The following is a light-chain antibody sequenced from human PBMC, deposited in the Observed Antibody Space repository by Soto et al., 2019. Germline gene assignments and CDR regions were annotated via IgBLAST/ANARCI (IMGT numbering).Light chain of an antibody. J-gene: IGKJ1*01. CDR2: GVS. V-gene: IGKV3-20*01. CDR1: QSVSSN. CDR3: QDFDSPQWT. Sequence: EIVLTQSPATLSLSPGERATLSCRASQSVSSNLAWYHQKPGQAPRLLIYGVSMRADGIPDRFSGSGSGSEFTLTINRLEPEDFAVYYCQDFDSPQWTFGQGTKVDIK.